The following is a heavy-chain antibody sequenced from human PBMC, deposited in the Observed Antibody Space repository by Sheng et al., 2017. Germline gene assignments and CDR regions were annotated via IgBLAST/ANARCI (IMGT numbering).Heavy chain of an antibody. CDR1: GFTVSNNY. CDR2: IYSIGST. CDR3: ARDSFVDGFDI. V-gene: IGHV3-66*02. D-gene: IGHD4-4*01. Sequence: EVQLVESGGGLVQPGGSLRLSCAASGFTVSNNYMSWVRQAPGKGLEWVSVIYSIGSTYYADSVKGRFTISRDNSKNTLYLQMNSLRAEDTAVYYCARDSFVDGFDIWGQGTMVTVSS. J-gene: IGHJ3*02.